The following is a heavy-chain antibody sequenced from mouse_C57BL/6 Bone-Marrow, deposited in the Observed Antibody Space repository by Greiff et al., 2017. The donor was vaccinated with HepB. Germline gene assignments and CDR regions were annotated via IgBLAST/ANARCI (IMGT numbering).Heavy chain of an antibody. CDR3: ARSDWDEDY. CDR2: INPYNGGT. V-gene: IGHV1-19*01. J-gene: IGHJ2*01. Sequence: EVQLQQSGPVLVKPGASVKMSCKASGYTFTDYYMNWVKQSHGKSLEWIGVINPYNGGTSYNQKFKGKATLTVDKSSSTAYMELNSLTSEDSAVYYCARSDWDEDYWGQGTTLTVSS. CDR1: GYTFTDYY. D-gene: IGHD4-1*01.